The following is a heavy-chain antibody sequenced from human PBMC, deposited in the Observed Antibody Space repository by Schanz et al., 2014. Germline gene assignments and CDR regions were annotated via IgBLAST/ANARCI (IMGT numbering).Heavy chain of an antibody. CDR3: ARESPFGGDCFSH. CDR2: ISNDGSDE. Sequence: QVQLVESGGGVVQPGRSVRLSCAASGFTFSRYAMHWVRQAPGKGLEWVAVISNDGSDEHYADSVKGRFTISRDNSKYTLYLQMNSLRAEDTAVYYCARESPFGGDCFSHWGQGTLVTVSS. D-gene: IGHD2-21*01. V-gene: IGHV3-30*04. J-gene: IGHJ4*02. CDR1: GFTFSRYA.